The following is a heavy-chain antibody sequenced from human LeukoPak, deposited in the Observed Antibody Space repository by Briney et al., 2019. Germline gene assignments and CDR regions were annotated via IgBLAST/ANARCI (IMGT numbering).Heavy chain of an antibody. CDR2: ISGSGGST. J-gene: IGHJ4*02. CDR1: GFTFSSNS. CDR3: AKGPDTAMEFDY. Sequence: PGGSLRLSCAASGFTFSSNSMNWIRQAPGKGLEWVSAISGSGGSTYYADSVKGRFTISRDNSKNTLYLQMNSLRAEDTAVYYCAKGPDTAMEFDYWGQGTLVTVSS. V-gene: IGHV3-23*01. D-gene: IGHD5-18*01.